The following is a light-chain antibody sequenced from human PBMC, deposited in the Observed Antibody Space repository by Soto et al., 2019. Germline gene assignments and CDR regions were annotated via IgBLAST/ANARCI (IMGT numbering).Light chain of an antibody. V-gene: IGKV3-20*01. Sequence: EIVLTQSPGTLSLSPGERATLSCRASQSGSSSYLAWYQQKPGQAPRLLIYGASSRATGIPDRFSGSGSGTDFTLTISRLEPEDFAVYYCQQYDSSPLTFGGGTKEEIK. CDR3: QQYDSSPLT. CDR1: QSGSSSY. CDR2: GAS. J-gene: IGKJ4*01.